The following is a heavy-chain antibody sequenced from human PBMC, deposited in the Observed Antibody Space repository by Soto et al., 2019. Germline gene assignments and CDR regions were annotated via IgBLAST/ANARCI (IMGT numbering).Heavy chain of an antibody. CDR2: MFSTGSS. D-gene: IGHD3-16*01. CDR1: GASINNTSYF. J-gene: IGHJ4*02. CDR3: ASCYYPLETGYRYYDTFYCDN. V-gene: IGHV4-39*01. Sequence: SETLSLTCAVSGASINNTSYFWGWIRQPPGQGLEWVGKMFSTGSSTYNPSLRGRATFSVDTSKNLFPLRLLFMPASDTAVYFCASCYYPLETGYRYYDTFYCDNWGQGTLVTVSS.